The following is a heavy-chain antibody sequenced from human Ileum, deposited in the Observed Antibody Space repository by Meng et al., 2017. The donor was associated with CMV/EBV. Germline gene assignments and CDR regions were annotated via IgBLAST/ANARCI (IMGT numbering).Heavy chain of an antibody. V-gene: IGHV3-30*02. CDR1: GFTFSDYG. CDR2: IHYDGSSI. Sequence: GESLKISCAASGFTFSDYGMHWVRQAPGKGLEWVTFIHYDGSSIDYADSVKGRFTISREHSKNTLYLQMNSLRAEDTAVYFCARDFKWHIDYWGQGTLVTVSS. D-gene: IGHD2-21*01. J-gene: IGHJ4*02. CDR3: ARDFKWHIDY.